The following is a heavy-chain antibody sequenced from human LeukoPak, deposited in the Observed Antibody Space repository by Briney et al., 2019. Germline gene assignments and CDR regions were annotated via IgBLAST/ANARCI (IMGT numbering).Heavy chain of an antibody. V-gene: IGHV3-74*01. Sequence: PGGSLRLSCAASGFTFSSYWMHWVRQAPGKGLVWVSRINSDGSGTSYADSVKGRFTISRDNAKNTLYLQMNSLRAEDTAVYYCARDGGSYSLYYWGQGTLVTVSS. J-gene: IGHJ4*02. CDR2: INSDGSGT. CDR3: ARDGGSYSLYY. D-gene: IGHD1-26*01. CDR1: GFTFSSYW.